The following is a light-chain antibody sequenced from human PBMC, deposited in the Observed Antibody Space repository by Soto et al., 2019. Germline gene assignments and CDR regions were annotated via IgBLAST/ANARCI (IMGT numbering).Light chain of an antibody. CDR3: CSYAGSSTFYVV. V-gene: IGLV2-23*02. CDR2: EVS. Sequence: QSALTQPASVSGSPGQSITISCTGTSSDVGSYNLVSWYQQHPGKAPKLMIYEVSKRPSGVSNRFSGSKSGNTASLTISGLQAEDEADDYCCSYAGSSTFYVVFGGGTKVTVL. J-gene: IGLJ2*01. CDR1: SSDVGSYNL.